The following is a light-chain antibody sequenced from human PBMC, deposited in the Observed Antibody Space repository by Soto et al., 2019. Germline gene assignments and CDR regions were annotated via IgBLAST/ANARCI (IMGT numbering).Light chain of an antibody. CDR1: VSL. CDR2: DDT. V-gene: IGLV2-23*01. CDR3: CLYVGGRTYV. J-gene: IGLJ1*01. Sequence: QSVLTQPASVSGSPGQSITVSCTAAVSLVSWYQQHPGKVPKLIIYDDTKRPSGVSSRFSGSKSGNTASLTISGLQTEDEADPYCCLYVGGRTYVFGAGTKVTVL.